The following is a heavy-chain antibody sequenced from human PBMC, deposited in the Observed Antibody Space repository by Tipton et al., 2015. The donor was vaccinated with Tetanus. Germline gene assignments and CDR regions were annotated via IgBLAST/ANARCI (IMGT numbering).Heavy chain of an antibody. CDR2: IRGSGGST. V-gene: IGHV3-23*01. D-gene: IGHD1-26*01. Sequence: SLRLSCAASGFTFSSYAMSWVRQAPGKGLKWVSAIRGSGGSTYYAAFVRGRFTISRDNSKNTLYLQMNSLRAEDTAVYYCAKVRSYYFPNWFDPWGQGTLVTVSS. J-gene: IGHJ5*02. CDR1: GFTFSSYA. CDR3: AKVRSYYFPNWFDP.